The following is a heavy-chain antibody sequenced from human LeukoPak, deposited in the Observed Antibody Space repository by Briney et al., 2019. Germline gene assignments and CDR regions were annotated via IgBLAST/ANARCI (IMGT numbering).Heavy chain of an antibody. J-gene: IGHJ4*02. Sequence: ASVKVSCKASGYTFTTYDINWVRQATGQGLEWMGWMNPNRCNTGYAQKFQGRVTMTRNTSISTAYMELSSLRSEDTAVYYCARDYYDFWSGKDIGGYWGQGTLVTVSS. D-gene: IGHD3-3*01. CDR3: ARDYYDFWSGKDIGGY. CDR1: GYTFTTYD. CDR2: MNPNRCNT. V-gene: IGHV1-8*01.